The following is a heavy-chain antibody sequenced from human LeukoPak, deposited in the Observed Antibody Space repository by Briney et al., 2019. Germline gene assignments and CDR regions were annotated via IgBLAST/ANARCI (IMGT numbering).Heavy chain of an antibody. J-gene: IGHJ5*02. V-gene: IGHV1-18*01. D-gene: IGHD3-9*01. CDR3: ARGNLRYFDWLPQANWFDP. Sequence: GASVKVSCKASGYTFTSYGISWVRQAHGQGLEWMGWISAYNGNTNYAQKLQGRLTMTTDTSTSTAYMELRSLRSDDTAVYYCARGNLRYFDWLPQANWFDPWGQGTLVTVSS. CDR1: GYTFTSYG. CDR2: ISAYNGNT.